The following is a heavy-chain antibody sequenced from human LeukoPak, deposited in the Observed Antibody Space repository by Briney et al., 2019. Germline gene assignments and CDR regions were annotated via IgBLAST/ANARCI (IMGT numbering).Heavy chain of an antibody. CDR3: ARAPEGAAAGTNY. J-gene: IGHJ4*02. D-gene: IGHD6-13*01. V-gene: IGHV3-23*01. CDR1: GFTFSSYA. CDR2: ISGSGGST. Sequence: GSLRLSCAASGFTFSSYAMSWVRQAPGKGLEWVSAISGSGGSTYYADSVKGRFTISRDNAKNSLYLQMNSLRAEDTAVYYCARAPEGAAAGTNYWGQGTLVTVSS.